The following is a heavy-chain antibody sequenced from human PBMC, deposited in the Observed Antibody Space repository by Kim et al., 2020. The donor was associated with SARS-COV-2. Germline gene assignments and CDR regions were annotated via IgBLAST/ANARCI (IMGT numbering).Heavy chain of an antibody. D-gene: IGHD3-3*01. CDR1: GFTFSSYA. CDR2: ISYDGSNK. CDR3: ARLIYDFWCVYNYCGMDV. V-gene: IGHV3-30*04. J-gene: IGHJ6*02. Sequence: GGSLRLSCAASGFTFSSYAMHWVRQAPGKGLEWVAVISYDGSNKYYADSVKGRFTISRDNSKNTLYLQMNSLRAEDTAVYYCARLIYDFWCVYNYCGMDVWGQGTTVTVSS.